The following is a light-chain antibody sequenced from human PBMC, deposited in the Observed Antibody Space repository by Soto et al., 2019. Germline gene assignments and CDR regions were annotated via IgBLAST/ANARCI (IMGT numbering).Light chain of an antibody. CDR3: QQSFSNPLT. V-gene: IGKV2-28*01. J-gene: IGKJ4*01. CDR1: QSLLHSNGYNY. CDR2: LGS. Sequence: DIVMTQSPLSLPVTPGEPASISCRPSQSLLHSNGYNYLDWYLQKPGQSPQLXIYLGSNRESGVPERFSGSGAGTDCTRTITSLQPEDLETDYCQQSFSNPLTFGGGTKVDIK.